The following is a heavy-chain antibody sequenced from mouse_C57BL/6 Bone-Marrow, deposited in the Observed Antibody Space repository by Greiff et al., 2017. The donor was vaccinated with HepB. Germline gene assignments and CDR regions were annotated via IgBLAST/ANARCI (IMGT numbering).Heavy chain of an antibody. CDR2: INPGSGGT. CDR3: ASGGLLRYPDY. Sequence: VQLQQSGAELVRPGTSVKVSCKASGYAFTNYLIEWVKQRPGQGLEWIGVINPGSGGTNYNEKFKGKATLTADKSSSTAYMQLSSLTSEDSAVYFGASGGLLRYPDYWGQGTTLTVSS. D-gene: IGHD1-1*01. V-gene: IGHV1-54*01. J-gene: IGHJ2*01. CDR1: GYAFTNYL.